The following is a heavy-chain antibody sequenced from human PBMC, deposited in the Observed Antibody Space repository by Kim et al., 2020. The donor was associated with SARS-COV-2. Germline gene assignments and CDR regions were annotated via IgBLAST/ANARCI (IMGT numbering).Heavy chain of an antibody. CDR2: ISSSGSTI. CDR3: ARGNYDSSGYLGANQYYYYDGMDV. CDR1: GFTFSDYY. V-gene: IGHV3-11*04. Sequence: GGSLRLSCAASGFTFSDYYMSWIRQAPGKGLEWVSYISSSGSTIYYADSVKGRFTISRDNAKNSLYLQMNSLRAEDTAVYYCARGNYDSSGYLGANQYYYYDGMDVWGQGTTVTVSS. D-gene: IGHD3-22*01. J-gene: IGHJ6*02.